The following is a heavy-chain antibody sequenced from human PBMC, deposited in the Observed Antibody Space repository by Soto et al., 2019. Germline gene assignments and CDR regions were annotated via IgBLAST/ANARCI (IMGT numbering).Heavy chain of an antibody. V-gene: IGHV3-30-3*01. CDR1: GFTFSSYA. CDR2: ISYDGSNK. D-gene: IGHD6-19*01. CDR3: ARDLMYSSGWSYYYGMDV. J-gene: IGHJ6*02. Sequence: QVQLVESGGGVVQPGRSLRLSCAASGFTFSSYAMHWVRQAPGKGLEWVAVISYDGSNKYYADSVKGRFTISRDNSKNTLYLQMNSPRAEDTAVYYCARDLMYSSGWSYYYGMDVWGQGTTVTVSS.